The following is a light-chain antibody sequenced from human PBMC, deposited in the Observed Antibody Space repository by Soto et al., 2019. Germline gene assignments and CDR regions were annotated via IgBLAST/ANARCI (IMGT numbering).Light chain of an antibody. V-gene: IGLV2-14*01. CDR2: DVS. CDR3: SSSNNSSTYVV. CDR1: SSDVGGYNY. Sequence: QSALTQPASVSGSPGQSITISCTGTSSDVGGYNYVSWYQQHPGKAPKLMIYDVSNRPSGVSNRFSGSKSGNTASLTISGLQAEEEDDYYCSSSNNSSTYVVFGGGTKLTVL. J-gene: IGLJ2*01.